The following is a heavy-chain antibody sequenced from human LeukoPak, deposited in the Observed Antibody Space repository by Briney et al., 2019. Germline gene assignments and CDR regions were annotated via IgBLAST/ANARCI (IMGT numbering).Heavy chain of an antibody. CDR1: GFTFNLYG. CDR3: AKDRGPYLGIDNNWFDP. D-gene: IGHD1-26*01. CDR2: ISGYGANT. Sequence: GGSRRLSCAASGFTFNLYGMSWVRQVPGKGLEWVSGISGYGANTYYADSVKGRFTISRDNSKNPVFLQMNSLTVEDTAVYHCAKDRGPYLGIDNNWFDPWGQGTLVIVSS. J-gene: IGHJ5*02. V-gene: IGHV3-23*01.